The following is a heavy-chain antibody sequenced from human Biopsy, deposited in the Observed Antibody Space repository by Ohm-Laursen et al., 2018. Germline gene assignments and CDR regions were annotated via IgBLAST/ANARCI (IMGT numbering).Heavy chain of an antibody. CDR2: VHHDGRA. J-gene: IGHJ5*02. CDR3: ARFIVPSLHCSNGVCPIRWFDP. V-gene: IGHV4-34*01. CDR1: GGTYSGYY. Sequence: TLSLTCAVYGGTYSGYYWSWIRQPPGKGLEWIGEVHHDGRANYNPSLKSRVTISGDMPKKQFSLKLSGVTAADTAVYYCARFIVPSLHCSNGVCPIRWFDPWGQGTLVTVFS. D-gene: IGHD2-2*01.